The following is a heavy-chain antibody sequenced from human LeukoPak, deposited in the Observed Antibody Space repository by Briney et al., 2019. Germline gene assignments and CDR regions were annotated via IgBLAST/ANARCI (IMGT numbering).Heavy chain of an antibody. CDR3: ARDPGH. Sequence: GGSLRLSCAASGFTFSDHCMDWVRQAPGKGLQWVGRSRNKGNSYTTEYAASVKGRFTISRDDSKKSMYLQMNSLKTEDTAVYYCARDPGHWGQGTLVTVSS. V-gene: IGHV3-72*01. J-gene: IGHJ1*01. CDR2: SRNKGNSYTT. CDR1: GFTFSDHC.